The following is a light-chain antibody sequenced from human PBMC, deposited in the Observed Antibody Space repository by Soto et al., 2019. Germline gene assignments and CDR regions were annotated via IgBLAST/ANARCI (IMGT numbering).Light chain of an antibody. J-gene: IGLJ1*01. V-gene: IGLV2-14*01. CDR3: SSYTISSTYV. Sequence: QSALTQPASVSGSPGRSITISCTGTSSDVGDYNYVSWYQQHPGKAPKLMIYDVSNRPSGVSNRFSGSKSGNTATLTISGLQAEDEADYYCSSYTISSTYVFGTGTKVTVL. CDR1: SSDVGDYNY. CDR2: DVS.